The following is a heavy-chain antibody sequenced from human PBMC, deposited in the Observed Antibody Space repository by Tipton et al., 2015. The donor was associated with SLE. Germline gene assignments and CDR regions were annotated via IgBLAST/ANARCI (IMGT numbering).Heavy chain of an antibody. V-gene: IGHV4-34*01. CDR2: INHSGST. D-gene: IGHD6-13*01. Sequence: TLSLTCAVYGGSFSGYYWSWIRQPPGKGLEWIGEINHSGSTNYNPSLKSRVTISVDTSKNQFSLKLSSVTAADTAVYYCAREASWSDAFDIWGQGTMVTVSS. CDR1: GGSFSGYY. J-gene: IGHJ3*02. CDR3: AREASWSDAFDI.